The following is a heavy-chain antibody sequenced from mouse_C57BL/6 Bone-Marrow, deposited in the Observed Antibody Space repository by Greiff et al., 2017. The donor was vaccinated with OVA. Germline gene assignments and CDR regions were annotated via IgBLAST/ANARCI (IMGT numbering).Heavy chain of an antibody. J-gene: IGHJ4*01. V-gene: IGHV1-18*01. CDR2: INPNNGGT. D-gene: IGHD2-5*01. Sequence: VQLQQSGPELVKPGASVKIPCKASGYTFTDYNMDWVKQSPGKSLEWIGDINPNNGGTFYNQKFKGMATFTVDTSSSTAYMELRSLTSEDTAVYYCARRSYSNYEAYYYSMDYWGQGTSVTVSS. CDR1: GYTFTDYN. CDR3: ARRSYSNYEAYYYSMDY.